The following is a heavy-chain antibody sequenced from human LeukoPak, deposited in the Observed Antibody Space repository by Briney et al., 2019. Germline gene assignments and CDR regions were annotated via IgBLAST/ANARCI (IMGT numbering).Heavy chain of an antibody. CDR3: AAEIYYYYGMDV. CDR2: IASDGSST. CDR1: GFTFSSYW. Sequence: GGSLRLSCAASGFTFSSYWMNWVRQAPGKGLVWVSRIASDGSSTTYADSVKGRFSISRDNAKNTLYLQMNSLRAEDTAVYYCAAEIYYYYGMDVWGQGTTVTVSS. V-gene: IGHV3-74*01. D-gene: IGHD5-24*01. J-gene: IGHJ6*02.